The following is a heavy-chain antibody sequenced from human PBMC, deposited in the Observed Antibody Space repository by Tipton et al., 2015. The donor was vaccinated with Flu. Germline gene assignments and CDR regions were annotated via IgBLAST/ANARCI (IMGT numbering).Heavy chain of an antibody. D-gene: IGHD6-13*01. Sequence: QVQLVQSGPEVKKPGSSVKVSCKASGGTFSSYAISWVRQAPGQGLEWMGGIIPILGIANYAQKFQGRVTITADESTSTAYMELSSLRSEDTAVYYCARDRVGKSIAAAGMDYWGQGTLVTVSS. CDR3: ARDRVGKSIAAAGMDY. CDR1: GGTFSSYA. CDR2: IIPILGIA. V-gene: IGHV1-69*01. J-gene: IGHJ4*02.